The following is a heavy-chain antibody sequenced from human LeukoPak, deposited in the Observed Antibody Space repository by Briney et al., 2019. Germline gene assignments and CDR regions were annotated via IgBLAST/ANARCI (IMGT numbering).Heavy chain of an antibody. D-gene: IGHD3-9*01. CDR2: IYTSGST. J-gene: IGHJ4*02. CDR1: GGSISSDYYY. V-gene: IGHV4-61*02. Sequence: SETLSLTCTVSGGSISSDYYYWNWIRQPAGKGLEWIGRIYTSGSTNYNPSLKSRVTMSVDTSKNQFSLKLSSVTAADTAVYYCAREAYYDILTGYYTYYFDYWGQGTLVTVSS. CDR3: AREAYYDILTGYYTYYFDY.